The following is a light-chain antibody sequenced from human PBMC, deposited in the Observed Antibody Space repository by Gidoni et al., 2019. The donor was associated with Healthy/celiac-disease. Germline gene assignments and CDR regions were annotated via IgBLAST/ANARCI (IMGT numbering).Light chain of an antibody. J-gene: IGKJ4*01. Sequence: HPVSITCRASQSMSTYLNWYQQKPGKAPKLLIYAASSLQSGVPSRFSGSGSGTDFTITISSLQPEDVATYYCQQSYSTAPTFGPGTKVEIK. CDR1: QSMSTY. V-gene: IGKV1-39*01. CDR2: AAS. CDR3: QQSYSTAPT.